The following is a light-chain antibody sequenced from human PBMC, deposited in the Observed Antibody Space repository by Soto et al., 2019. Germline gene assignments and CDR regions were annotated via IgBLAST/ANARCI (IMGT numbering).Light chain of an antibody. Sequence: QSVLTQSPSASASLGASVKLTCTLSSGHSNYAIAWHQQQSEKGPRYLMKLNSDGSQSKGDGIPDRFSGSSSGAERYLTISSLQSEEDADYYWQTWGSGIVVFGGGTKLTVL. CDR3: QTWGSGIVV. CDR2: LNSDGSQ. J-gene: IGLJ2*01. V-gene: IGLV4-69*01. CDR1: SGHSNYA.